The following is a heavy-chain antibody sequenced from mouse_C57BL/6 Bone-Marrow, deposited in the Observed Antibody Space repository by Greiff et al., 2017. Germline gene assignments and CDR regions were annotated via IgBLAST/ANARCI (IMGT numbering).Heavy chain of an antibody. Sequence: QVQLQQPGAELVRPGSSVKLSCKASGYTFTSYWMDWVKQRPGQGLEWIGNIYPSDSETHYNQKFKDKATLTVDKSSSTAYMQLISLTSEDSSVYYCARHHYGSSMDYWGQGTSVTVSS. D-gene: IGHD1-1*01. V-gene: IGHV1-61*01. J-gene: IGHJ4*01. CDR3: ARHHYGSSMDY. CDR1: GYTFTSYW. CDR2: IYPSDSET.